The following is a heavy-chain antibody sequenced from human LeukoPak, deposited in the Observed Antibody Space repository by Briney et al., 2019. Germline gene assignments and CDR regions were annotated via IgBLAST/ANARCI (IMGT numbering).Heavy chain of an antibody. CDR3: AKDFMTKVTLKWGY. J-gene: IGHJ4*02. CDR2: ISGSGGST. CDR1: GFTFSSYA. Sequence: GGSLTLSCAASGFTFSSYAMSWVRQAPGEGLEWVSAISGSGGSTYYADSVKGRFTISRDNSKNTLYLQMNSLRAEDTAVYYCAKDFMTKVTLKWGYWGQGTLVTVSS. D-gene: IGHD4-4*01. V-gene: IGHV3-23*01.